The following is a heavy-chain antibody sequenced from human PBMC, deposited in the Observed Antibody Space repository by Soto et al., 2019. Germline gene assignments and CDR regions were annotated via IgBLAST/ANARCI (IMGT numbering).Heavy chain of an antibody. J-gene: IGHJ4*02. CDR3: AGSVHF. CDR2: IYHTGTT. Sequence: QVQLQESGPGLVNPSGTLSLTCAVSGASINRDNWWTWVRQPPGKGLEWTGDIYHTGTTNYDSSLQRRATISIDESKNHFSLNLNSVTDADTAVYYCAGSVHFWGQGTLVAVSS. V-gene: IGHV4-4*02. CDR1: GASINRDNW. D-gene: IGHD3-10*01.